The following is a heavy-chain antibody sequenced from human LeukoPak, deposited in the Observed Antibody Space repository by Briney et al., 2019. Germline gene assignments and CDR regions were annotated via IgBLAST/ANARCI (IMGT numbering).Heavy chain of an antibody. CDR3: AKQRGYAAAGNFIFDY. CDR1: GFTFSSYA. CDR2: ISGSGGST. J-gene: IGHJ4*02. V-gene: IGHV3-23*01. D-gene: IGHD6-13*01. Sequence: GGSLRLSCAASGFTFSSYAMSWVRQAPGKGLEWVSAISGSGGSTYYADSVKGRFTISRDNSKNTLYLQMNSLRAEDTAVYYCAKQRGYAAAGNFIFDYWGQGTLVTVSS.